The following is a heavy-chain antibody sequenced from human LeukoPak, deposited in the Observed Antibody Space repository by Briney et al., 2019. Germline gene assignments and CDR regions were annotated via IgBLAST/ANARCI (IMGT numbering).Heavy chain of an antibody. CDR2: IDPDSGGT. V-gene: IGHV1-2*02. CDR1: GYTFTGFF. J-gene: IGHJ4*02. Sequence: ASVKVSCKASGYTFTGFFMHWVRQAPGQGLEWMGWIDPDSGGTKYAQQFQGRVTMTRDTSISTAYIELSSLRSDDTAVYYCARAWSGSYYWGQGTLVTASS. D-gene: IGHD1-26*01. CDR3: ARAWSGSYY.